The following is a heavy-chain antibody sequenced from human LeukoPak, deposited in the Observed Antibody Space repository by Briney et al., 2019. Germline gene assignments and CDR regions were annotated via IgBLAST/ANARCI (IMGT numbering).Heavy chain of an antibody. CDR3: AREYSSSISHSCCFDY. Sequence: GASVKVSCKASGYTFTGYYMHWVRQAPGQGLEWMGWINPNSGGTNYAQKFQGRVTMTRDTSISTAYMELSRLRSDDTAVYYCAREYSSSISHSCCFDYWGQGTLVTVSS. D-gene: IGHD6-6*01. J-gene: IGHJ4*02. CDR1: GYTFTGYY. CDR2: INPNSGGT. V-gene: IGHV1-2*02.